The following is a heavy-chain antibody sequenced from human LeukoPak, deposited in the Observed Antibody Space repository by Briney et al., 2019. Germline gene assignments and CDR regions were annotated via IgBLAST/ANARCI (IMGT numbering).Heavy chain of an antibody. CDR3: ARGGGGSDSVDY. Sequence: ASVKASCKASGYGFTNYYMNWVRQAPGQGLEWMGIISPSGGTTSYAQKFRGRVTMTRDTSTSTVYMELSSLRSEDTAVHYCARGGGGSDSVDYWGQGTLVTVSS. D-gene: IGHD2-21*02. V-gene: IGHV1-46*01. J-gene: IGHJ4*02. CDR2: ISPSGGTT. CDR1: GYGFTNYY.